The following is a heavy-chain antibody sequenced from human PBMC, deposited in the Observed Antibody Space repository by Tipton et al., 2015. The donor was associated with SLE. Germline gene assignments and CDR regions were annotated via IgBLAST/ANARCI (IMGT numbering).Heavy chain of an antibody. Sequence: TLSLTCAVYGGSFSGYYWSWIRQPPGKGLEWIGEINHSGSTNYNPSIKSRVTISVDTSKNQFSLKLSSVTAADTAVYYCARGQGIVVVPAAPGSYMDVWGKGTTVAFSS. V-gene: IGHV4-34*01. D-gene: IGHD2-2*01. CDR3: ARGQGIVVVPAAPGSYMDV. CDR1: GGSFSGYY. CDR2: INHSGST. J-gene: IGHJ6*03.